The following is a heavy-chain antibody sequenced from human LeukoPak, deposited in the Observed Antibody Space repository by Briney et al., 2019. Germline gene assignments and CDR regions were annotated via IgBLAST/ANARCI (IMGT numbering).Heavy chain of an antibody. D-gene: IGHD3-3*01. J-gene: IGHJ5*02. CDR3: ARDRQASITIFGVVTENWFDP. Sequence: SQTLSLTCAISGDSVSSNSAAWNWIRQSPSRGLEWLGRTYYRSKWYNDYAVSVKSRITINPDTSKNQFPLQLNSVTPEDTAVYYCARDRQASITIFGVVTENWFDPWGQGTLVTVSS. CDR1: GDSVSSNSAA. CDR2: TYYRSKWYN. V-gene: IGHV6-1*01.